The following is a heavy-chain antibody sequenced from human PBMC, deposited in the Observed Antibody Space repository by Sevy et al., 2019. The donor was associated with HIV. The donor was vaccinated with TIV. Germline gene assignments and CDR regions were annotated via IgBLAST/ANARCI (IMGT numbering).Heavy chain of an antibody. V-gene: IGHV3-53*01. D-gene: IGHD6-19*01. CDR3: ARARAVAGTMDY. CDR2: IYSGGST. CDR1: GFTVSSNY. Sequence: GGSLRLSCAASGFTVSSNYMSWVRQAPGKGLEWVSVIYSGGSTYYADSVKGRFTTSRDNSTNTLYLQMNSLRAEETAVYYCARARAVAGTMDYWGQGTLVTVSS. J-gene: IGHJ4*02.